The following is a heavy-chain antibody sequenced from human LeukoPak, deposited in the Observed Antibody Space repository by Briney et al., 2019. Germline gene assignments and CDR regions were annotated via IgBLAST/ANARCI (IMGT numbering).Heavy chain of an antibody. CDR1: GFTFSSYG. CDR2: TRYDGSNK. Sequence: GGSLRLSCAASGFTFSSYGMYWVRQAPGKGLEWVAFTRYDGSNKYYADSVKGRFTISRDNSKNTLYLQMNSLRTEDTAVYYCARGQRAHVEWSNYMDVWGKGTTVIVSS. J-gene: IGHJ6*03. CDR3: ARGQRAHVEWSNYMDV. V-gene: IGHV3-30*02. D-gene: IGHD3-3*01.